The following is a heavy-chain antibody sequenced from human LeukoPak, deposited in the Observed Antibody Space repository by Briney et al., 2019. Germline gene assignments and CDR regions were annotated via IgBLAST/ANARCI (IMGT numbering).Heavy chain of an antibody. CDR1: GFTFDDYA. CDR2: ISWNSGSI. D-gene: IGHD1-26*01. J-gene: IGHJ3*02. CDR3: AVGVGVTTPYDAFDI. Sequence: PGGSLRLSCAASGFTFDDYAMHWVRQAPGKGLEWVSGISWNSGSIGYADSVKGRFTISRDNAKNSLYLQMNSLRAEDTALYYCAVGVGVTTPYDAFDIWGQGTMVTVSS. V-gene: IGHV3-9*01.